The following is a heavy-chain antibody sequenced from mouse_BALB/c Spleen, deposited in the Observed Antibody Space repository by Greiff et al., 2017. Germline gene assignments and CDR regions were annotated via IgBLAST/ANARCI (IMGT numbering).Heavy chain of an antibody. V-gene: IGHV1-63*02. J-gene: IGHJ4*01. Sequence: VQLQQSGAELVRPGTSVKISCKASGYTFTNYWLGWVKQRPGHGLEWIGDIYPGGGYTNYNEKFKGKATLTADTSSSTAYMQLSSLTSEDSAVYFCATLNSNYYAMDYWGQGTSVTVSS. CDR3: ATLNSNYYAMDY. CDR2: IYPGGGYT. D-gene: IGHD1-3*01. CDR1: GYTFTNYW.